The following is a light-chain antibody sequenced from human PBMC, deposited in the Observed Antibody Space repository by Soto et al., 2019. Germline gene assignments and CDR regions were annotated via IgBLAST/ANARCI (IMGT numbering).Light chain of an antibody. CDR2: LGS. V-gene: IGKV2-28*01. CDR1: QSLLHSNGYNY. Sequence: DIVMTQSPLSLPVTPGEPASISCRSSQSLLHSNGYNYLDWYLQRPGQSPQVLIYLGSNRASGVPDRFSGSGSGTDFTLKFSRVEAEDVGVYYCMQPLQTPWTFGQGTKVEIK. CDR3: MQPLQTPWT. J-gene: IGKJ1*01.